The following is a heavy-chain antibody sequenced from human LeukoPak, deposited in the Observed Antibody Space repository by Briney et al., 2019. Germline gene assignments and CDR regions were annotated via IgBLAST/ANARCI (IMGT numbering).Heavy chain of an antibody. CDR3: ARYVYYDFWSGKSEYDAFDI. D-gene: IGHD3-3*01. CDR2: IYYSGNT. CDR1: GGSIRSYY. J-gene: IGHJ3*02. Sequence: SETLSLTCTVSGGSIRSYYWSWIRQFPGKGLEWIGYIYYSGNTNYNPSLKSRVTISVDTSKNQFSLKLSSVTAANTAVYYCARYVYYDFWSGKSEYDAFDIWGQGTMVTVSS. V-gene: IGHV4-59*08.